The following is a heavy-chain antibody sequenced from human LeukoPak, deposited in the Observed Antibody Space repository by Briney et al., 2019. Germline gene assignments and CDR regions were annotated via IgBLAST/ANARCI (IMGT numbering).Heavy chain of an antibody. J-gene: IGHJ4*02. CDR3: ARHEESSYYGDYGRVDY. CDR1: GGSISSSSYY. V-gene: IGHV4-39*01. D-gene: IGHD4-17*01. CDR2: IYYSGST. Sequence: PSETLSLTCTVSGGSISSSSYYWGWIRRPPGKGLEWIGSIYYSGSTYYNPSLKSRVTISVDTSKNQFSLKLSSVTAADTAVYYCARHEESSYYGDYGRVDYWGQGTLVTVSS.